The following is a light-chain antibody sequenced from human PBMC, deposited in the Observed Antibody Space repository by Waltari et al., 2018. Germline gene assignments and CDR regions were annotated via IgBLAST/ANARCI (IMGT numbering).Light chain of an antibody. CDR2: DAS. V-gene: IGKV1-5*01. J-gene: IGKJ2*01. Sequence: DIQMTQSPSTLSASVGDRVTITCRATQNISTWLAWFQQKPGKAPQLLIYDASSLESGVPSRFSGSGSGTEFTLTISGLQPDDFATYHCQQSYNAPYTFGQGTQLKIK. CDR1: QNISTW. CDR3: QQSYNAPYT.